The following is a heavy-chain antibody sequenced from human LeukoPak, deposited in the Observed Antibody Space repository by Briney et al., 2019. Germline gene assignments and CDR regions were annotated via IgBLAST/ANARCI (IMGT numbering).Heavy chain of an antibody. CDR1: GGSISSYY. CDR3: ARANPYYDFWSGYSNWFDP. V-gene: IGHV4-4*07. D-gene: IGHD3-3*01. J-gene: IGHJ5*02. CDR2: IYTSGST. Sequence: SETLSLTCTVSGGSISSYYWSRIRQPAGKGLEWIGRIYTSGSTNYNPSLKSRVTMSVDTSKNQFSLKLSSVTAADTAVYYCARANPYYDFWSGYSNWFDPWGQGTLVTVSS.